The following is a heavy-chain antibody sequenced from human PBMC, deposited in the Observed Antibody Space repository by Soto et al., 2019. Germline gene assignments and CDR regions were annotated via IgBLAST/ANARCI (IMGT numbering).Heavy chain of an antibody. D-gene: IGHD3-10*01. CDR2: IDNAGTDS. J-gene: IGHJ6*04. Sequence: EVQLVDSGGGLVQPGGSLRLSCAGSGFTLSGRSMHWVRQAPGKGLVWVSGIDNAGTDSTYADSVKGRFTSSRDNAKNMLYLQMNSLRVEDTAVYYCARGWFGPDVWGKGTTVTVSS. V-gene: IGHV3-74*01. CDR3: ARGWFGPDV. CDR1: GFTLSGRS.